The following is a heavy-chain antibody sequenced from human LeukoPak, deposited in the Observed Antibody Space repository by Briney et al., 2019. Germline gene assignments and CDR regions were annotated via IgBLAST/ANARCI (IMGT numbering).Heavy chain of an antibody. D-gene: IGHD6-19*01. CDR3: AKDRDGWSLNWFDP. Sequence: GGSLRLSCAASGFTFSTYAMSWVRQAPGKGLEWVSGISGSGSSTSYGDSVKGRFTISRDNSKNTLYLQMNSLSPEDTVVYYCAKDRDGWSLNWFDPWGQGTLVTVSS. J-gene: IGHJ5*02. CDR2: ISGSGSST. CDR1: GFTFSTYA. V-gene: IGHV3-23*01.